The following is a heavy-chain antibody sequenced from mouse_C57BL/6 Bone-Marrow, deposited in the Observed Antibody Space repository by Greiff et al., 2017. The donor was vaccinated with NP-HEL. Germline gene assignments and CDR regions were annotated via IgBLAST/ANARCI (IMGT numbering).Heavy chain of an antibody. Sequence: QVHVKQSGAELARPGASVKLSCTASGYTFTSYGISWVKQRTGQGLEWIGEIYPRSGNTYYNEKFKGKATLTADKSSSTAYMELRSLTSEDSAVYFCARCTTVSDYWGQGTTLTVSS. V-gene: IGHV1-81*01. CDR2: IYPRSGNT. CDR1: GYTFTSYG. J-gene: IGHJ2*01. CDR3: ARCTTVSDY. D-gene: IGHD1-1*01.